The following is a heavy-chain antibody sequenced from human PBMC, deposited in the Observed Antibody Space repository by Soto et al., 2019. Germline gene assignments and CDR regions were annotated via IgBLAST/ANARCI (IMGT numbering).Heavy chain of an antibody. Sequence: VGSLRLSCAASVCTFSSYSMNWVRHSPGKGLEWVSSISSSSSYIYYADSVKGRFTISRDNAKNSLYLQMNSLRAEDTAVYYCARRKIFGVDYDAFDILGQGTMVKVSS. CDR3: ARRKIFGVDYDAFDI. J-gene: IGHJ3*02. CDR1: VCTFSSYS. D-gene: IGHD3-3*01. V-gene: IGHV3-21*01. CDR2: ISSSSSYI.